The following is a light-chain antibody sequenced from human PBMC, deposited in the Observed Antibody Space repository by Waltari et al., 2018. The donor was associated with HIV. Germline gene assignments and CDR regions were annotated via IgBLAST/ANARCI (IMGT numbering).Light chain of an antibody. J-gene: IGLJ3*02. CDR2: EVS. Sequence: QSALTQPASVSGSPGQSITISCTGTSSTLGTYNLVSWHQQHPGKAPKTLIYEVSQRPSGVSNRFSGSKSGNTASLTISGLQAEDEADYYCCSYAGSSTLVFGGGTKVTVL. CDR1: SSTLGTYNL. V-gene: IGLV2-23*02. CDR3: CSYAGSSTLV.